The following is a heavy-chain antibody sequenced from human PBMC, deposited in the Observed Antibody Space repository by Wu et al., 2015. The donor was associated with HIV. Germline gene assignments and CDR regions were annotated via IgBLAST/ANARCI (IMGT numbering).Heavy chain of an antibody. D-gene: IGHD6-13*01. J-gene: IGHJ3*02. CDR1: GYPFTAFY. V-gene: IGHV1-46*01. CDR3: ARVQIAAAAYDAFDI. CDR2: INPSGGST. Sequence: QVQLVQSGAEVKKPGASVKVSCKTSGYPFTAFYIHWIRQVPGQGFEWVGIINPSGGSTSYAQKFQGRVTMTRDTSTSTVYMELSSLRSEDTAVYYCARVQIAAAAYDAFDIWGQGTMVTVSS.